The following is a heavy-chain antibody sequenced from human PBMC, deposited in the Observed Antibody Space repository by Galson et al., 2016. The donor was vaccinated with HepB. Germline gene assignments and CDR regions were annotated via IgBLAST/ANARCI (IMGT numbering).Heavy chain of an antibody. V-gene: IGHV3-7*01. J-gene: IGHJ5*01. Sequence: SLRLSCAASGFTFYTYWMSWVRQAPGKGLEWVAHIKEDGSEKKYVGSVEGRFTISRDNAKNSLYLQLNSLRAEDTAVYYCARDLKHSWNYHFWSGYYDSWGHGTLVTVSS. CDR2: IKEDGSEK. CDR3: ARDLKHSWNYHFWSGYYDS. CDR1: GFTFYTYW. D-gene: IGHD3-3*01.